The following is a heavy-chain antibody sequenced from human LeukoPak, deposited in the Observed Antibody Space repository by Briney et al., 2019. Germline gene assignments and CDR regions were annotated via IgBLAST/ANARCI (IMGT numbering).Heavy chain of an antibody. V-gene: IGHV3-30*18. Sequence: GGSLRLSCEASGFTFSAYAMTWVRQAPGKGLEWVAVISYDGSNKYYADSVKGRFTISRDNSKNTLYLQMNSLRAEDTAVYYCAKAYYYDSSGPFGGWGQGTLVTVSS. J-gene: IGHJ4*02. CDR1: GFTFSAYA. CDR2: ISYDGSNK. D-gene: IGHD3-22*01. CDR3: AKAYYYDSSGPFGG.